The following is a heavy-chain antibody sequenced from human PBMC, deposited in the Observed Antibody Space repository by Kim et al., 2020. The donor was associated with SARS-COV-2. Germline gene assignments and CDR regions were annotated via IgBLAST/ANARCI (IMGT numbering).Heavy chain of an antibody. CDR1: GYSFTSYW. V-gene: IGHV5-51*01. CDR3: ARRGADYGDSPGGDKFDY. D-gene: IGHD4-17*01. J-gene: IGHJ4*02. Sequence: GESLKISCKGSGYSFTSYWIGWVRQMPGKGLEWMGIIYPGDSDTRYSPSFQGQVTISADKSISTAYLQWSSLKASDTAMYYCARRGADYGDSPGGDKFDYWGQGTLVTVSS. CDR2: IYPGDSDT.